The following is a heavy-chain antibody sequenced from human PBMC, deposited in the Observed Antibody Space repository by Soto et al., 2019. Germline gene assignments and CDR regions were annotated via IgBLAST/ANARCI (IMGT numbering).Heavy chain of an antibody. J-gene: IGHJ4*02. CDR1: GFTFSSYW. Sequence: PGGSLRLSCAASGFTFSSYWMSWVRQAPGKGLEWVANIKQDGSEKYYVDSVKGRFTISRDNAKNSLYLQMNSLRAEDTAVYYCARFYYCAAFTAGDFWGPGKLVTVSS. V-gene: IGHV3-7*04. CDR2: IKQDGSEK. CDR3: ARFYYCAAFTAGDF. D-gene: IGHD2-21*01.